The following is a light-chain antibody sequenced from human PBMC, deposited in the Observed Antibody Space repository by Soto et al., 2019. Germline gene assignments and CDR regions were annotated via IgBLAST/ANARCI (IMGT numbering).Light chain of an antibody. J-gene: IGKJ1*01. V-gene: IGKV3-20*01. CDR3: QQYDSSPRT. CDR1: QSVSSNF. CDR2: DGS. Sequence: EIVLTQSPGTLSLSPGERATLSCRASQSVSSNFLAWYQQKPGQAPRLLIYDGSNRATGIPDRFSGSGSGTDFTLTTSRLEPEDFAVYYCQQYDSSPRTFGQGTKVDIK.